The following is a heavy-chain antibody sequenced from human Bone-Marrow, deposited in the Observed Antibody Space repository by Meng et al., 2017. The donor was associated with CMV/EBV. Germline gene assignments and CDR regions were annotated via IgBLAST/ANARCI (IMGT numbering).Heavy chain of an antibody. J-gene: IGHJ4*02. V-gene: IGHV3-48*03. Sequence: GGSLRLSCAASGFTFSSYEMNWVRQAPGKGLEWVSYISSSGSTIYYADSVKGRFTISRDNAKNSLYLQMNSLRAEDTAVYYCASFRPTTDSLGFDYWGQGTLVTVSS. CDR1: GFTFSSYE. CDR3: ASFRPTTDSLGFDY. D-gene: IGHD1-26*01. CDR2: ISSSGSTI.